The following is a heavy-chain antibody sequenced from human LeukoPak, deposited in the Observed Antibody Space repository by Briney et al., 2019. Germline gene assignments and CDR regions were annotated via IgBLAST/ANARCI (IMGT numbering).Heavy chain of an antibody. CDR1: GGTFSSYA. CDR3: ARDIMITFGGVIVNSAFDI. CDR2: IIPIFGTA. Sequence: SVKVSCKASGGTFSSYAISWVRQAPGQGLEWMGVIIPIFGTANYAEKFQGRVMFTTDEYTSTAYMELSSLRSEDTAVYYCARDIMITFGGVIVNSAFDIWGQGTMVTVSS. V-gene: IGHV1-69*05. D-gene: IGHD3-16*02. J-gene: IGHJ3*02.